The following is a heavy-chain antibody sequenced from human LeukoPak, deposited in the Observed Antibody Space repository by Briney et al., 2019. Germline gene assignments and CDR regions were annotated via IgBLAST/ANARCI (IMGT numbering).Heavy chain of an antibody. J-gene: IGHJ5*02. CDR3: ARVGRSLEWLPSRRNNWFDP. V-gene: IGHV4-39*07. CDR1: GDSISTSNSY. D-gene: IGHD3-3*01. CDR2: IYYSGNT. Sequence: PSETLSLTCTVSGDSISTSNSYWGWIRQPPGKGLEWIGSIYYSGNTYYNPSLKSRVTISVDTSKNQFSLKLSSVTAADTAVYYCARVGRSLEWLPSRRNNWFDPWGQGTLVTVSS.